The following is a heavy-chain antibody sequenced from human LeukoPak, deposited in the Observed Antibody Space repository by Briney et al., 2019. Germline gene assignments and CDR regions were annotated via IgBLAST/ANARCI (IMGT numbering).Heavy chain of an antibody. D-gene: IGHD4-23*01. CDR3: ARDRDRATVADY. Sequence: PGGSLRLSCAASGFTFSTYYMNWVRQAPGKGLEWVSFITGSSSYIYYTDSVKGRFTISRDNAKNSLYLQMNSLRAEDTAVYYCARDRDRATVADYWGQGTLVTVSS. CDR2: ITGSSSYI. V-gene: IGHV3-21*01. J-gene: IGHJ4*02. CDR1: GFTFSTYY.